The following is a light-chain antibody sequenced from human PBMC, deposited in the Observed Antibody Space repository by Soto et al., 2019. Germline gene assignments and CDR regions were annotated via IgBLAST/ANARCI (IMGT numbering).Light chain of an antibody. J-gene: IGKJ4*01. Sequence: EIVLTQSPGTLSLSPGERATLSCRANQSVRGRHLAWYQHKPGQAPRLLIYGVSSRATGIPDRFSGSGSGTDFTLTISRLEPEDFAVYYCQQYGSSPQLTFGGGTKVEIK. CDR3: QQYGSSPQLT. CDR2: GVS. CDR1: QSVRGRH. V-gene: IGKV3-20*01.